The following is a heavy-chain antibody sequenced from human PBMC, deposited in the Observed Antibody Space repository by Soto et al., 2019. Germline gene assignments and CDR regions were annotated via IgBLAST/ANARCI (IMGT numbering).Heavy chain of an antibody. Sequence: QVQLVQSGAEVKKPGASVKVSCKASGYSFTSYGINWVRRAPGQGLEWMGWISGYNGNTNYAQNLQGRVTMTTDTSTSTVYMEVRSLRSDDTAVYYCARVGYRRMDVWGQGTTVTVSS. CDR2: ISGYNGNT. V-gene: IGHV1-18*01. J-gene: IGHJ6*02. CDR3: ARVGYRRMDV. D-gene: IGHD5-18*01. CDR1: GYSFTSYG.